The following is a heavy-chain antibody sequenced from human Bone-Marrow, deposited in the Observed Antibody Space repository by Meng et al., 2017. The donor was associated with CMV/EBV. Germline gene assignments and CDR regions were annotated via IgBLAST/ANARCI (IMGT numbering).Heavy chain of an antibody. V-gene: IGHV1-2*02. CDR3: ARYCSSTSCYAY. Sequence: ASVKVSCKASGYTFTGYYMHWVRQAPGQGLEWMGWINPNSGGTNYAQKFQGRVTMTRDTSISTAYMELSRLRSDDTAVYYCARYCSSTSCYAYWGPGPRVNVAS. D-gene: IGHD2-2*01. J-gene: IGHJ4*02. CDR1: GYTFTGYY. CDR2: INPNSGGT.